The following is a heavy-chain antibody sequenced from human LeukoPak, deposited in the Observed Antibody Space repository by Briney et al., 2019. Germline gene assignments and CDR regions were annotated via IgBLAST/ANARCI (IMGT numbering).Heavy chain of an antibody. V-gene: IGHV4-34*01. Sequence: SETLSLTCAVSGGSFSGNYWSWIRQPPGKGLEWIGEINHGGTSNYNPSLKGRITISVDTSKNQFSLKLSSVTAADTAVYYCARSPNYSSGYYSDDYWGQGTLVTVSS. D-gene: IGHD6-19*01. J-gene: IGHJ4*02. CDR3: ARSPNYSSGYYSDDY. CDR2: INHGGTS. CDR1: GGSFSGNY.